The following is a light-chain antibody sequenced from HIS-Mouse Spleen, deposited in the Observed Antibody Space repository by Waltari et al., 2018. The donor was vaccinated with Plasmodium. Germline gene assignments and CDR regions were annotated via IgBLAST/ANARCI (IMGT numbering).Light chain of an antibody. CDR2: AAS. J-gene: IGKJ1*01. Sequence: AIRMTQSPSSLSASTGDRVTITCRASQGISSYLAWYQQKPGKAPKLLIYAASTLQSGVPSRFSGSGSGTDFTLTISRLQSEDFATYYCQQSYSTWTFGQGTKVEIK. V-gene: IGKV1-8*01. CDR1: QGISSY. CDR3: QQSYSTWT.